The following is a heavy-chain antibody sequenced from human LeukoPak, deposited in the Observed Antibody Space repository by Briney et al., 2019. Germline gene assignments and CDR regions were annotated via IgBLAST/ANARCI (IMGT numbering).Heavy chain of an antibody. CDR1: GGSISSSNYY. Sequence: SEALSLTCSVSGGSISSSNYYWSWIRQPAGKGLEWIGRIYTSGSTNYNPSLESRVIMSVDTSKNQFSLKLTSVTAADTAVYYCARAAPGRDGGDDFDYWGQGTLVTVSS. J-gene: IGHJ4*02. V-gene: IGHV4-61*02. D-gene: IGHD6-13*01. CDR3: ARAAPGRDGGDDFDY. CDR2: IYTSGST.